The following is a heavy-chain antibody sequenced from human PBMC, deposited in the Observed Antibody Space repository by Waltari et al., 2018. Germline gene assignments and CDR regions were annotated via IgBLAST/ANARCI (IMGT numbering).Heavy chain of an antibody. Sequence: FTSYWIGWVRQMPGKGLEWMGIIYPGDSDTRYSPSFQGQVTISADKSISTAYLQWSSLKASDTAMYYCARRGIVATREFDYWGQGTLVTVSS. J-gene: IGHJ4*02. D-gene: IGHD5-12*01. V-gene: IGHV5-51*01. CDR1: FTSYW. CDR2: IYPGDSDT. CDR3: ARRGIVATREFDY.